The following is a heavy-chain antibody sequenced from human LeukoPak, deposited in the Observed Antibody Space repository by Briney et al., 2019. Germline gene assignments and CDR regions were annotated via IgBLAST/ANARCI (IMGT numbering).Heavy chain of an antibody. V-gene: IGHV3-48*02. CDR3: ARDRQQGIPYQPIEY. CDR2: ISSSSSTV. Sequence: GGSLRLSCAASGFTFSSYAMNWVRQAPGKGLEWISYISSSSSTVYYEDSVKGRFTISRDNARNSLYLQMNSLRDEDTAVYYCARDRQQGIPYQPIEYWGQGTLVTVSS. J-gene: IGHJ4*02. D-gene: IGHD7-27*01. CDR1: GFTFSSYA.